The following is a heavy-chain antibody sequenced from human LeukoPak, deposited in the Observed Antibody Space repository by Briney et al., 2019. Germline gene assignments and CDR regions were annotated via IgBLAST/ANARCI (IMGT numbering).Heavy chain of an antibody. D-gene: IGHD1-1*01. J-gene: IGHJ6*04. CDR2: IKQDGSEK. V-gene: IGHV3-7*03. Sequence: GGSLRLSCAASGFTFSSYWMSWVRQAPGKGLEWVANIKQDGSEKYYVDSVKGRFTISRDNAKNSLYLQMNSLRAEDTAVYYCARDDWNAVYYYYYGMDAWGKGTTVTVSS. CDR3: ARDDWNAVYYYYYGMDA. CDR1: GFTFSSYW.